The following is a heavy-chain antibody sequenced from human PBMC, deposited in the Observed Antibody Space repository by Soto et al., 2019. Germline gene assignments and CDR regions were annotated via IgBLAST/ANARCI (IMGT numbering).Heavy chain of an antibody. D-gene: IGHD3-16*01. CDR2: ISTSGNT. J-gene: IGHJ5*02. Sequence: QVQLEESGPGLVKPSETLSLICSVSGVSMRNSYWTWIRQSAGKGREWIGRISTSGNTNYNPSLTSRLTMSVYTSKNQVSLKLTSVTAADTAVYYCARGGGVPALGDPWGQGTLVTVSS. CDR1: GVSMRNSY. CDR3: ARGGGVPALGDP. V-gene: IGHV4-4*07.